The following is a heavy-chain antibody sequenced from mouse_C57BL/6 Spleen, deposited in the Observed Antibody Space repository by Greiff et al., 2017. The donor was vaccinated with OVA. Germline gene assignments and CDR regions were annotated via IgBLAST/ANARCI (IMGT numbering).Heavy chain of an antibody. V-gene: IGHV1-52*01. CDR2: IDPSDSET. CDR3: ARRSNYENYAMDY. J-gene: IGHJ4*01. D-gene: IGHD2-5*01. Sequence: QVQLQQPGAELVRPGSSVKLSCKASGYTFTSYWMHWVKQRPIQGLEWIGNIDPSDSETHYNQKFKDKATLTVDKSSSTAYMQLSSLTSEDSAVYDCARRSNYENYAMDYWGQGTSVTVSS. CDR1: GYTFTSYW.